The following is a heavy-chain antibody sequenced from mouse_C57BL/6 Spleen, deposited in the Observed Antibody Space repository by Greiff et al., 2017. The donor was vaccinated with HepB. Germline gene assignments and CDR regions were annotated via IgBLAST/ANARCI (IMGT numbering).Heavy chain of an antibody. J-gene: IGHJ4*01. Sequence: QVQLKQPGAELVKPGASVKMSCKASGYTFTSYWITWVKQRPGQGLEWIGDIYPGSGSTNYNEKFKSKATLTVDTSSSTAYMQLSSLTSEDSAVYYCAVYGSRGFYAMDYWGQGTSVTVSS. D-gene: IGHD1-1*01. CDR1: GYTFTSYW. CDR3: AVYGSRGFYAMDY. CDR2: IYPGSGST. V-gene: IGHV1-55*01.